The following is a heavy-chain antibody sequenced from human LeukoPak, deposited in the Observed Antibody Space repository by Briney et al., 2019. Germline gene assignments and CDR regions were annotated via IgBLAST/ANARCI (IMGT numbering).Heavy chain of an antibody. Sequence: SETLSLTCTVSGGSISSYYWSWIRQPPGKGLEWIGYIYYSGSTNYNPSLKSRVTISVDTSKNQFSLKLSSVTAADTAVYYCARRIQLWEYLDYWGQGTLVTVSS. CDR1: GGSISSYY. V-gene: IGHV4-59*01. CDR2: IYYSGST. D-gene: IGHD5-18*01. CDR3: ARRIQLWEYLDY. J-gene: IGHJ4*02.